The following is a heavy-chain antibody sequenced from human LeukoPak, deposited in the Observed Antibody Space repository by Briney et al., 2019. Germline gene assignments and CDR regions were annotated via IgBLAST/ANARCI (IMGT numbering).Heavy chain of an antibody. CDR3: ARLYYDFWGGYYRFDH. Sequence: ASVKVSCKASGYTFTSYDINWVRQATGQGLEWMGWMNPNSGNTGYARKFQGRVTMTRNTSISTAYMELSSLRSEDTAVYYCARLYYDFWGGYYRFDHWGQGTLVTVSS. CDR2: MNPNSGNT. CDR1: GYTFTSYD. J-gene: IGHJ5*02. D-gene: IGHD3-3*01. V-gene: IGHV1-8*01.